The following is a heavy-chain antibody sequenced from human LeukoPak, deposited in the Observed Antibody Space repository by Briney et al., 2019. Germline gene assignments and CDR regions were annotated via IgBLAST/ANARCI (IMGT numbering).Heavy chain of an antibody. Sequence: SETLSLTCTVSGVSISSHYWSWIRQPPGKGPERIGYMYYSGSTNYSPFFKSRVTMSIDTSKNQFSLKLRSVTAADTAVYYCARDREVWGVDYYYYYMDVWGKGTTVTVSS. J-gene: IGHJ6*03. V-gene: IGHV4-59*11. CDR3: ARDREVWGVDYYYYYMDV. CDR2: MYYSGST. CDR1: GVSISSHY. D-gene: IGHD3-16*01.